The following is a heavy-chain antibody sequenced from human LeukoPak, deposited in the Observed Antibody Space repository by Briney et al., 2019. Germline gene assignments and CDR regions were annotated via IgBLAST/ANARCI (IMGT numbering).Heavy chain of an antibody. Sequence: SQTLSLTRAVSGGSISSGGYSWSWIRQPPGKGLEWIGYIYYSGSTYYNPSLKSRVTISVDTSKNQFSLKLSSVTAADTAVYYCAAHLRSLKRNYFDYWGQGTLVTVSS. CDR3: AAHLRSLKRNYFDY. V-gene: IGHV4-30-4*07. J-gene: IGHJ4*02. CDR2: IYYSGST. D-gene: IGHD3-10*01. CDR1: GGSISSGGYS.